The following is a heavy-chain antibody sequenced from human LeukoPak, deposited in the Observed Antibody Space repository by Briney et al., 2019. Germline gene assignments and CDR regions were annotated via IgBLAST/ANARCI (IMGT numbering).Heavy chain of an antibody. V-gene: IGHV1-69*13. D-gene: IGHD2-2*02. CDR2: IIPIFGTA. CDR3: AHIFDIVVVPAAIPLDAFDI. Sequence: GASVKVSCKASGGTFSSYAISWVRQAPGQGLEWMGGIIPIFGTANYAQKFQGRVTITADESTSTAYMELSSLRSEDTAVYYCAHIFDIVVVPAAIPLDAFDIWGQGTMVTVSS. CDR1: GGTFSSYA. J-gene: IGHJ3*02.